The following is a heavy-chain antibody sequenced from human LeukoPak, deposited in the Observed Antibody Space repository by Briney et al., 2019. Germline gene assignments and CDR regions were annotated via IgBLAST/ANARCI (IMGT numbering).Heavy chain of an antibody. Sequence: ASVKVSCEASGYTFTSYGISWVRQAPGQGLEWMGWISTYDGNTKYAQKLQGRVTMTTDTSTSTAYMELRSLRSDDTAVYYCAREGGEEGFGELCLDYWGQGTLVTVSS. J-gene: IGHJ4*02. CDR3: AREGGEEGFGELCLDY. CDR2: ISTYDGNT. D-gene: IGHD3-16*01. CDR1: GYTFTSYG. V-gene: IGHV1-18*01.